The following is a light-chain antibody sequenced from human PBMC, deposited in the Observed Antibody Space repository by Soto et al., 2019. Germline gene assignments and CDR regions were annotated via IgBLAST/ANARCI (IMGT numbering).Light chain of an antibody. Sequence: IVMTQSPATLSVSPGERATLSCRASHSVSSNLAWYQQTPGQAPRLLIYGASTRATGIPARFSGSGSGTEFTLTISSLQSEDFAVYYCQQYNNWPMYTFGQGTKLEIK. CDR2: GAS. CDR1: HSVSSN. V-gene: IGKV3-15*01. J-gene: IGKJ2*01. CDR3: QQYNNWPMYT.